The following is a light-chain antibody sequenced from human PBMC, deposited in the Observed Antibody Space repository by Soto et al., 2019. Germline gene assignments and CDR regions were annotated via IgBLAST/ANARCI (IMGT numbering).Light chain of an antibody. J-gene: IGKJ4*01. V-gene: IGKV3-11*01. Sequence: EIVLTQSPSTLSLYTGERATLSCRASQRVSSYLALYQQNPGQAPRLLIYDASNRATGIPAMFSGSGSGTDFTLTISSLEPEDFAVYYCQQRSNWPPGLTFGGGTKGASK. CDR1: QRVSSY. CDR2: DAS. CDR3: QQRSNWPPGLT.